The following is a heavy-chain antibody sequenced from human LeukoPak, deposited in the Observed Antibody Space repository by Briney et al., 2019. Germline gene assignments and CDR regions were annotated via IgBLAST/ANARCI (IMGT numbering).Heavy chain of an antibody. Sequence: GGSLRLSCAASGFTFSSYNMNWVRQAPGKGLEWVSSISSSSSYIYYADSVKGRFTISRDNAKNSLYLQMNSLRAEDTAVYYCARARYSSGWVDYWGQGTLVTVSS. CDR3: ARARYSSGWVDY. CDR2: ISSSSSYI. CDR1: GFTFSSYN. J-gene: IGHJ4*02. V-gene: IGHV3-21*01. D-gene: IGHD6-19*01.